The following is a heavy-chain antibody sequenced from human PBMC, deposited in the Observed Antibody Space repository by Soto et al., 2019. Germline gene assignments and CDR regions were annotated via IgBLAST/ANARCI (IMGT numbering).Heavy chain of an antibody. V-gene: IGHV4-59*01. CDR2: IYYSGST. D-gene: IGHD3-22*01. CDR1: GGSIRSYY. Sequence: LSLTCTVSGGSIRSYYWSWIRQPPGKGLEWIGYIYYSGSTNYNPSLKSRVTISVDTSKNQFSLKLSSVTAADTAVYYCARDLRYYYDSSGDNWFDPWGQGTLVTVSS. J-gene: IGHJ5*02. CDR3: ARDLRYYYDSSGDNWFDP.